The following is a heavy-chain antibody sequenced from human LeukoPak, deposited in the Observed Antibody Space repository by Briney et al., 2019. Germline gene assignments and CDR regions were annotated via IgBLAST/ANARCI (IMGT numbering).Heavy chain of an antibody. V-gene: IGHV4-34*01. D-gene: IGHD3-22*01. CDR1: GGSFGGYY. Sequence: PSETLSLTCAVYGGSFGGYYWSWIRQPPGEGLEWIGEINHSGSTNYNPSLKSRVTISVDTSKNQFSLKLSSVTAADTAVYYCASLHDSSGYYFDYWGQGTLVTVSS. CDR2: INHSGST. J-gene: IGHJ4*02. CDR3: ASLHDSSGYYFDY.